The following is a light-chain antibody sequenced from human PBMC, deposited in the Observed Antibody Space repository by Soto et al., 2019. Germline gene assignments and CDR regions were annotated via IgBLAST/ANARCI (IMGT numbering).Light chain of an antibody. CDR1: ISDFVVYNY. V-gene: IGLV2-14*01. J-gene: IGLJ1*01. CDR3: SSHTISSALQV. Sequence: QSALTQPASVSGSPGQSITISCTGTISDFVVYNYVSWYQQHPGKAPKLMIYGVSNRPSGVSNRFSGSKSGNTASLTISGLHADDEADYYCSSHTISSALQVFGTGTKLTDL. CDR2: GVS.